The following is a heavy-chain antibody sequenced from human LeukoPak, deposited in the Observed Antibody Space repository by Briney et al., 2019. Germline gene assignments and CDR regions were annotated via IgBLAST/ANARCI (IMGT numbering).Heavy chain of an antibody. V-gene: IGHV3-23*01. CDR1: GFTFSSYA. D-gene: IGHD6-6*01. CDR2: ISGSGGSA. Sequence: GGSLRLSCAASGFTFSSYAMSWVRQAPGKGLEWVSAISGSGGSAYYADSVKGRFTISRDNSKNTLYLQMNSLRAEDTAVYYCAKSRRKQLGGADYWGQGTLVTVSS. CDR3: AKSRRKQLGGADY. J-gene: IGHJ4*02.